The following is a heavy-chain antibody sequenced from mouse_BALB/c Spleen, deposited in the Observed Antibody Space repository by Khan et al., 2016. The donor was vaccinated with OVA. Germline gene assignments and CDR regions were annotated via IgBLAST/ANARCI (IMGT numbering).Heavy chain of an antibody. J-gene: IGHJ2*01. Sequence: QVQLKESGPELVKPGASVKMSCKASGYTFTDYIISWVKQRTGQGLEWIGEIYPGSGTTHYNEKFKGKATLTADKSSNTAYMQLSSLTSEDSAIYCCARFETTVADYWGQGTTLTVSS. CDR3: ARFETTVADY. D-gene: IGHD1-1*01. CDR2: IYPGSGTT. V-gene: IGHV1-77*01. CDR1: GYTFTDYI.